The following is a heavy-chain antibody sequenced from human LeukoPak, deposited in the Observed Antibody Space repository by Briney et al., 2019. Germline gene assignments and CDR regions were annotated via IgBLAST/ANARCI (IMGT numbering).Heavy chain of an antibody. D-gene: IGHD2-2*01. Sequence: SVKVSCKASGYTFTSYGISWVRQAPGQGLDGREGIIPILVTANYAQKFQGRVTITADKSTSTAYMELSSLRSEDTAVYYCARSLGYCSSTSCFRRSEDAFDIWGQGTMVTVSS. CDR3: ARSLGYCSSTSCFRRSEDAFDI. CDR2: IIPILVTA. J-gene: IGHJ3*02. CDR1: GYTFTSYG. V-gene: IGHV1-69*06.